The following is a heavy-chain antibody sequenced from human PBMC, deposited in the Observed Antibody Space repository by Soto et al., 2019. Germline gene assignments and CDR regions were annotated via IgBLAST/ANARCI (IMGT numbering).Heavy chain of an antibody. V-gene: IGHV1-18*01. J-gene: IGHJ6*03. CDR3: ARITLDDPSPAAIYDYYYYYMDV. D-gene: IGHD2-2*01. Sequence: QVQLVQSGAEVKKPGASVKVSCKASGYTFTSYGISWVRQAPGHGLEWMGWISAYNGNTNYAQKLQGRVTMTTDTSTSTAYMELRSLRSDDTAVYYCARITLDDPSPAAIYDYYYYYMDVWGKGTTVTVSS. CDR2: ISAYNGNT. CDR1: GYTFTSYG.